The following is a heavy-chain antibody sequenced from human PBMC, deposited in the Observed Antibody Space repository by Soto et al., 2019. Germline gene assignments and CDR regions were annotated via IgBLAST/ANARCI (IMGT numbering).Heavy chain of an antibody. CDR2: VSSTSGTM. Sequence: EVQLVESGGGLVQPGRSLRLSCAASGFTFDDYAMHWVRQAPGKGLEWVSGVSSTSGTMGYADSVRGRFTISRDNAKNSLYLQMNSLRAEDTALYYCAKAFQTHYYYMDVWGKGTTVTVSS. V-gene: IGHV3-9*01. J-gene: IGHJ6*03. CDR3: AKAFQTHYYYMDV. CDR1: GFTFDDYA.